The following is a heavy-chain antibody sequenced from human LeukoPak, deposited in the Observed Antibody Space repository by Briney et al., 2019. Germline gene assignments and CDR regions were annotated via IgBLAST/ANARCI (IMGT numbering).Heavy chain of an antibody. Sequence: GGSLRLSCAVSGFTFSIYDMNWVRQAPGKGLEWVAVISYDGSNKYYADSVKGRFTISRDNSKNTLYLQMNSLRAEDTAVYYCARVPKYCSGGSCPFDYWGQGTLVTVSS. CDR1: GFTFSIYD. CDR3: ARVPKYCSGGSCPFDY. V-gene: IGHV3-30*03. CDR2: ISYDGSNK. D-gene: IGHD2-15*01. J-gene: IGHJ4*02.